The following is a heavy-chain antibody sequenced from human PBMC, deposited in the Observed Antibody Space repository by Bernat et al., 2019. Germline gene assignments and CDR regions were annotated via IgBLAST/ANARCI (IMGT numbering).Heavy chain of an antibody. J-gene: IGHJ6*03. CDR2: ISSSSSYA. V-gene: IGHV3-11*05. D-gene: IGHD3-16*01. Sequence: QVQLVESGGGLAKPGGSLRPSCAAPGSTFSDYHMSWIRQAPGKGLDWVSYISSSSSYANYGGSVEGGFTITRGDAKNSLCLQVDRLGAEDAAVYYCAGGTSTSAPYMDVWGRGTTVTVSS. CDR1: GSTFSDYH. CDR3: AGGTSTSAPYMDV.